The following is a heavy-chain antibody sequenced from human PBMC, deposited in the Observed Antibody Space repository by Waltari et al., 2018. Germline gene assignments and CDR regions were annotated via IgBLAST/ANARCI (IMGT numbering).Heavy chain of an antibody. CDR1: GGSISSYY. CDR3: ARVGYCSGGSCYSGAFDI. CDR2: IYSSGST. V-gene: IGHV4-59*01. D-gene: IGHD2-15*01. J-gene: IGHJ3*02. Sequence: QVQLQESGPGLVKPSETLSLTCTVSGGSISSYYWSWIRQPPGKGLEWIGYIYSSGSTNYNPSLKSRVTISVDTSKNQFSLKLSSVTAADTAVYYCARVGYCSGGSCYSGAFDIWGQGTMVTVSS.